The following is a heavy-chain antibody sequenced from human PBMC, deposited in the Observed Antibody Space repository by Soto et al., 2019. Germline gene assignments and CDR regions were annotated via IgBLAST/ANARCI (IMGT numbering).Heavy chain of an antibody. CDR2: ISGSGSYI. J-gene: IGHJ3*01. CDR1: GFIFSSYT. Sequence: KPGGSLRLSCTASGFIFSSYTINWVRQAPGKGLEWVSSISGSGSYIYIADSVKGRITISRDNAQNSVHLQMNSLRVEDTAVYYCARAGLEPANAFDVWGQGTKVTVSS. CDR3: ARAGLEPANAFDV. D-gene: IGHD2-2*01. V-gene: IGHV3-21*06.